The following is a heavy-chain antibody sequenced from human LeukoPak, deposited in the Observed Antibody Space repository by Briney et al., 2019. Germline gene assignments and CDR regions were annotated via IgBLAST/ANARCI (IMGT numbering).Heavy chain of an antibody. Sequence: GGSLRLSCAASGFTFSNYGMNWVRQAPGKGLEWVSALSSSGGSTYYADSVKGRFTISRDNSKNTLYLQMNSLRAEDTAVYYCAKREHDAFDIWGQGTMVTVSS. J-gene: IGHJ3*02. D-gene: IGHD1/OR15-1a*01. CDR2: LSSSGGST. CDR1: GFTFSNYG. V-gene: IGHV3-23*01. CDR3: AKREHDAFDI.